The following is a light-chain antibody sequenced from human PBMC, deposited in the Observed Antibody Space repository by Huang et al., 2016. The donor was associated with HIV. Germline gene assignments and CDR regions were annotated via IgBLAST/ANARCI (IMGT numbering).Light chain of an antibody. CDR2: GAS. V-gene: IGKV3-20*01. CDR1: QSVSSNY. J-gene: IGKJ3*01. CDR3: HQYGSPPFT. Sequence: EIVLTQSPGTLSLSPGERATLSCRASQSVSSNYLAWYLQKPGQAPTLLIYGASSRATDIPDRFSGSGSGTDFTLTISRLEPEDFAVYYCHQYGSPPFTFGPGTKVDIK.